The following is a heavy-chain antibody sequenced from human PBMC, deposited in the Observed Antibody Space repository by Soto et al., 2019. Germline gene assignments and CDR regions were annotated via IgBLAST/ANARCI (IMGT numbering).Heavy chain of an antibody. CDR3: ARRRDGYCSGGSCYSYYYGMDV. J-gene: IGHJ6*02. CDR2: IDPSDSYT. D-gene: IGHD2-15*01. CDR1: GYSFTSYW. V-gene: IGHV5-10-1*01. Sequence: ESLKISCKGSGYSFTSYWISWVRQMPGKGLEWMGRIDPSDSYTNYSPSFQGHVTISADKSISTAYLQWSSLKASDTAMYYCARRRDGYCSGGSCYSYYYGMDVWGQGTTVTVSS.